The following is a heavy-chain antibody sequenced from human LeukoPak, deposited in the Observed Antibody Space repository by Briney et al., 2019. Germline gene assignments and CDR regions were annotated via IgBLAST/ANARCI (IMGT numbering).Heavy chain of an antibody. CDR1: GFTFSSYD. CDR2: IGTAGDT. Sequence: GGSLRLSCAASGFTFSSYDMHWVRQGTGKGLEWVSAIGTAGDTYYPGSVKGRFTISRENAKNSLCLQMNSLRAGDTAVYYCARGTRLGVVDYWGQGTLVTVSS. V-gene: IGHV3-13*01. J-gene: IGHJ4*02. CDR3: ARGTRLGVVDY. D-gene: IGHD3-16*01.